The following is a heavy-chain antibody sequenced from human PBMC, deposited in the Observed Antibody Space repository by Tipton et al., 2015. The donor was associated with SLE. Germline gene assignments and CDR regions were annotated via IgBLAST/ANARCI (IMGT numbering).Heavy chain of an antibody. J-gene: IGHJ5*02. Sequence: TLSLTCTFSGGSISSGSYYWNWIRQPAGKGLEWIGYIYTSGSTNYNPSLKSRGTISVDTSKNQFSLKLSSVTAADTAVYYCARSAGYSYGYNWFDPWGQGTLVTVS. D-gene: IGHD5-18*01. CDR2: IYTSGST. CDR1: GGSISSGSYY. CDR3: ARSAGYSYGYNWFDP. V-gene: IGHV4-61*09.